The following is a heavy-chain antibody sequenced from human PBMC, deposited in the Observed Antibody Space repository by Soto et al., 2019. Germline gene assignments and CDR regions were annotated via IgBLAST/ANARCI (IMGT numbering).Heavy chain of an antibody. J-gene: IGHJ4*02. Sequence: SETLSLTCTVSGGSIGSTTYYWGWMRQPPGKGLEWIASFFDGGNTYYNPSLKSQVTISVDTSKNQFSLKLTSVNAADMSVYYCTRGGDAYKNGHWGQGTLVTVSS. V-gene: IGHV4-39*07. D-gene: IGHD2-21*01. CDR1: GGSIGSTTYY. CDR3: TRGGDAYKNGH. CDR2: FFDGGNT.